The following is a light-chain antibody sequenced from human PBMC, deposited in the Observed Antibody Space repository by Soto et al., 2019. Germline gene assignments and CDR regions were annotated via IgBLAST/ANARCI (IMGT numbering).Light chain of an antibody. CDR2: VAS. CDR1: QSISSY. Sequence: DIPMTQSPSSLSASVGDRVTITCRASQSISSYLSWYQQKPGKAPKLLINVASTLQSGVPSRFSGSGSGTDFTLAISSLQPEDFATYYCQQSSSTPQTFGGGTRVEIK. J-gene: IGKJ4*01. V-gene: IGKV1-39*01. CDR3: QQSSSTPQT.